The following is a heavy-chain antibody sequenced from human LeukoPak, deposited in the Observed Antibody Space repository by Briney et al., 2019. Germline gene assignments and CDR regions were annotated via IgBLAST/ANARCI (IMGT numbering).Heavy chain of an antibody. V-gene: IGHV3-33*01. D-gene: IGHD6-19*01. CDR2: IWSDGSRT. CDR3: ARGWAVTGNPNWFDP. Sequence: PGGSLRLSCAGSGFTFSDSAMHWVRQAPGKGLDWVAVIWSDGSRTYYTDSVKGRFTISRDNSKNTLYLQMFSPRVEDSAVYYCARGWAVTGNPNWFDPWGQGTLVSVSS. CDR1: GFTFSDSA. J-gene: IGHJ5*02.